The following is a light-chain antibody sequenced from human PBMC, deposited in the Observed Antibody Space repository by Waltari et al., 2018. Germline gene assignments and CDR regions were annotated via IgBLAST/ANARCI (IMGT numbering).Light chain of an antibody. J-gene: IGLJ2*01. CDR3: SSYTSSSTLDVV. V-gene: IGLV2-14*01. CDR1: SSDVGGYNS. Sequence: QSALTQPASVSGSPGQSITISCTGTSSDVGGYNSVPWYQQHPGKAPKLMIYEVSNRPSGVSNRFSGSKSGNTASLTISGLQAEDEADYYCSSYTSSSTLDVVFGGGTKLTVL. CDR2: EVS.